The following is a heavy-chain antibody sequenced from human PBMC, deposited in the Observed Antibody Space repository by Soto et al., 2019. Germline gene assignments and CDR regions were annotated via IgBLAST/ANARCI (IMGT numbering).Heavy chain of an antibody. CDR1: GYTLTELS. Sequence: ASVKVSCKVSGYTLTELSMHWVRQAPGKGLEWMGGFDPEDSETIYAQKFQGRVAMTEDTSTDTAYMELSSLRSEDTAVYYCATVVGRPGFDPWSQGALVTVSS. J-gene: IGHJ5*02. D-gene: IGHD3-10*01. CDR2: FDPEDSET. V-gene: IGHV1-24*01. CDR3: ATVVGRPGFDP.